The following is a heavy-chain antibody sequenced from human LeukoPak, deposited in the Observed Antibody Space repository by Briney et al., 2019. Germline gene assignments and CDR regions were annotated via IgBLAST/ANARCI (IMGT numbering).Heavy chain of an antibody. D-gene: IGHD1-26*01. V-gene: IGHV1-24*01. CDR3: ATPLPSVGGGSYQNYYYYYGMDV. J-gene: IGHJ6*02. Sequence: ASVKASCKVSGYTLTELSMHWVRQALGKGLEWMGGFDPEDGETIYAQKFQGRVTMTEDTSTDTAYMELSSLRSEDTAVYYCATPLPSVGGGSYQNYYYYYGMDVWGQGTTVTVSS. CDR1: GYTLTELS. CDR2: FDPEDGET.